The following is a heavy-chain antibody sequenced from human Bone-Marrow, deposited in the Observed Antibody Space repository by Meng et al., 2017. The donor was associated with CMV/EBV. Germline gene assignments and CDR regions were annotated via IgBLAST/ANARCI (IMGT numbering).Heavy chain of an antibody. CDR2: IIPIFGTA. CDR3: AREGGDSSGCFYY. J-gene: IGHJ4*02. D-gene: IGHD6-19*01. CDR1: GYTFTSYG. Sequence: SVKVSCKASGYTFTSYGISWVRQAPGQGLEWMGGIIPIFGTANYAQKFQGRVTITTDESTSTAYMELSSLRSEDTAVYYCAREGGDSSGCFYYWGQRTLVTVSS. V-gene: IGHV1-69*05.